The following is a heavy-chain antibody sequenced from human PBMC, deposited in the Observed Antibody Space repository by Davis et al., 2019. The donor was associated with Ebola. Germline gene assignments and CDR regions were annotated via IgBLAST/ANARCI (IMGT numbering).Heavy chain of an antibody. V-gene: IGHV3-30-3*01. Sequence: GGPLRPSCPAPGSTSSSYAMHWVRQAPGKGLEWVAVISYDGSNKYYADSVKGRFTISRDNSKNTLYLQMKSLRAEDTAVYYCARAHITIFGVVIWYYFDYWGQGTLVTVSS. CDR2: ISYDGSNK. CDR1: GSTSSSYA. J-gene: IGHJ4*02. D-gene: IGHD3-3*01. CDR3: ARAHITIFGVVIWYYFDY.